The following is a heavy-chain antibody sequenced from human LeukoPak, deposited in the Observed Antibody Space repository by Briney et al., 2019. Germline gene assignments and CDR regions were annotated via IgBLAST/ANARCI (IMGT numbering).Heavy chain of an antibody. CDR3: AKEGWQRYFDY. CDR2: ISGSGGST. D-gene: IGHD4-23*01. J-gene: IGHJ4*02. Sequence: PSETLSLTCTVSGGSISSSSYYWGWVRQAPGKGLEWVSAISGSGGSTYYADSVKGRFTISRDNSKNTLYLQMNSLRAEDTAVYYCAKEGWQRYFDYWGQGTLVTVSS. V-gene: IGHV3-23*01. CDR1: GGSISSSSYY.